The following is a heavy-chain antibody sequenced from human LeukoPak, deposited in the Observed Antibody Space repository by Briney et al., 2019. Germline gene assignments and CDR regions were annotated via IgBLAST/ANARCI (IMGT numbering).Heavy chain of an antibody. D-gene: IGHD6-19*01. J-gene: IGHJ4*02. CDR3: ARDSSSGWKRTATNAY. CDR2: INTNTGNP. V-gene: IGHV7-4-1*02. Sequence: GASVKVSCKASGYTFTSYAMNWVRQAPGQGLEWMGWINTNTGNPTYAQGFTGRFVFSLDTSVSTAYLQISSLKAGDTAVYYCARDSSSGWKRTATNAYWGQGTLITVSS. CDR1: GYTFTSYA.